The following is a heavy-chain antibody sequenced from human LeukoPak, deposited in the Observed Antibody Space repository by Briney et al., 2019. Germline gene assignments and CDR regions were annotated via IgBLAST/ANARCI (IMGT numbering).Heavy chain of an antibody. D-gene: IGHD2-2*01. Sequence: PSETLSLTCTVSGGSISSYYWSWIRQPPGKGLEWIGYIYYSGSTNYNPSLKSRVTISVDTPKNQFSLKLSSVTAADTAVYYCARGVVPAARFDYWGQGTLVTVSS. CDR2: IYYSGST. J-gene: IGHJ4*02. V-gene: IGHV4-59*01. CDR3: ARGVVPAARFDY. CDR1: GGSISSYY.